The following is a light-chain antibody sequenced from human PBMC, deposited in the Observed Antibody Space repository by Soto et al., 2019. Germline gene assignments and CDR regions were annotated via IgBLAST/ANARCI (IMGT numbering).Light chain of an antibody. Sequence: QSALTQPASVSGSPGQSITISRTGTSSDVGAYNFVSWHQQHPGKAPKLMIYNVYDRPSGISYRFSGSKSGNTASLTISGLQGEDEADYYCSAYTVSRTYVFGTGTKLT. CDR3: SAYTVSRTYV. V-gene: IGLV2-14*03. J-gene: IGLJ1*01. CDR2: NVY. CDR1: SSDVGAYNF.